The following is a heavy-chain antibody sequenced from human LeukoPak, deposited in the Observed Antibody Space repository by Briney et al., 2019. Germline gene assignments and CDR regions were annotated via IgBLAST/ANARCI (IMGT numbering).Heavy chain of an antibody. CDR2: ISASGDTT. CDR3: ARGMGN. Sequence: GGSLRLSCAASGFTFSNSAMTWVRQSPGKGLEWVSDISASGDTTHYADSVKGRFTISRDNSKNALYLQMNSLRAEDTAVYYCARGMGNWGQGTLVTVSS. V-gene: IGHV3-23*01. J-gene: IGHJ4*02. D-gene: IGHD1-26*01. CDR1: GFTFSNSA.